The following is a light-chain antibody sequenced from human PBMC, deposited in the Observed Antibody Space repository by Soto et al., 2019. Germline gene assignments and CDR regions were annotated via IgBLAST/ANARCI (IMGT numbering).Light chain of an antibody. CDR2: AAS. CDR1: QGISSN. J-gene: IGKJ5*01. CDR3: QQFNSYPIT. V-gene: IGKV1-9*01. Sequence: DIPLTPSPSFLSASVGDKVTITCLASQGISSNLAWYQQKPGKAPKLLIYAASTLQSGVPSRFSGSGSGTEFTLTISSLQPEDFATYYCQQFNSYPITFGQGTRLEIK.